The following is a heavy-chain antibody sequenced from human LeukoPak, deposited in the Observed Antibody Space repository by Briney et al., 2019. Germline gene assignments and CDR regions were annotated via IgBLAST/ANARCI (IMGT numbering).Heavy chain of an antibody. CDR3: AKFPSSGYYQTFDY. Sequence: PSETLSLTCTVSGGSISSYYWSWIRQPPGKGLEWIGYIYYSGSTNYNPSLESRVTISVDTSKNQFSLKLSRLRSDDTAVYYCAKFPSSGYYQTFDYWGQGTLVTVSS. V-gene: IGHV4-59*01. CDR1: GGSISSYY. J-gene: IGHJ4*02. D-gene: IGHD3-22*01. CDR2: IYYSGST.